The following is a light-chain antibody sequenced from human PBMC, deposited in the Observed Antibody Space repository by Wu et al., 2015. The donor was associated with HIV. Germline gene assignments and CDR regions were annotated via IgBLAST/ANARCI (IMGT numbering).Light chain of an antibody. V-gene: IGKV3-20*01. CDR3: QQCGTSPYT. CDR2: GAS. Sequence: EIVLTQSPDTLSLSPGERATLSCRASYSVSGTFLAWYQQKPGQAPRLLIYGASHRATGTPDRFSGSGSGADFTLIISRLESEDSAVYFCQQCGTSPYTFGQGTKLEI. J-gene: IGKJ2*01. CDR1: YSVSGTF.